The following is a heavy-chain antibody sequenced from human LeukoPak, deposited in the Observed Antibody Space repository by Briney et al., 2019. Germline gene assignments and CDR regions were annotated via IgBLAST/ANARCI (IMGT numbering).Heavy chain of an antibody. CDR3: ARRGYGYSSSWYPYYFDY. Sequence: ASVKVSCKASGYTFTSYYMHWVRQAPGQGLEWMGIINPSGGSTSYAQKFQGRVTMTRDMSTSTVYMELSSLRSEDTAVYYCARRGYGYSSSWYPYYFDYWGQGTLVTVSS. V-gene: IGHV1-46*01. J-gene: IGHJ4*02. D-gene: IGHD6-13*01. CDR2: INPSGGST. CDR1: GYTFTSYY.